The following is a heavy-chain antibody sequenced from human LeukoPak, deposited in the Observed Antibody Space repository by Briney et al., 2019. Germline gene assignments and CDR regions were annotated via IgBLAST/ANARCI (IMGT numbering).Heavy chain of an antibody. CDR2: INPNSGGT. V-gene: IGHV1-2*06. CDR3: ARDPVYYDSSGYNDAFDI. CDR1: GYSFTGYY. D-gene: IGHD3-22*01. Sequence: ASVKVSCKASGYSFTGYYMQWVRKAPGQGLEWMERINPNSGGTNYAQKFQGRVTMTRDTSISTAHMELSRLRSDDTAVYYCARDPVYYDSSGYNDAFDIWGQGTMVTVSS. J-gene: IGHJ3*02.